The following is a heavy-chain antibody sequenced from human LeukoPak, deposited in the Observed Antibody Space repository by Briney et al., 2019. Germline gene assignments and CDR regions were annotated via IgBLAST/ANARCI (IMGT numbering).Heavy chain of an antibody. CDR3: TRVYYDILTGWDYYFDY. D-gene: IGHD3-9*01. Sequence: GGSLRLSCTASGFTFGDYAMSWVRQAPGKGLEWVGFSRSKAYGGTTEYAASVKGRFTISRDDSKSIAYLQMNSLKTEDTAVYYCTRVYYDILTGWDYYFDYWGQGTLVTVPS. J-gene: IGHJ4*02. CDR1: GFTFGDYA. CDR2: SRSKAYGGTT. V-gene: IGHV3-49*04.